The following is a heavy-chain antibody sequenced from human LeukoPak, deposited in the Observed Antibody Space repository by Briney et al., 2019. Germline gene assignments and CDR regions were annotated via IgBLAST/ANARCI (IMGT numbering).Heavy chain of an antibody. CDR2: IKQDGSEK. V-gene: IGHV3-7*04. CDR3: ARDRHYYDSSGYYCVDAFDI. D-gene: IGHD3-22*01. Sequence: PGGSLRLSCAASGFTFSRYWMSWVRQAPGKGLEWVANIKQDGSEKYYVDSVKGRFTISRDNAKNSLCLEMNSLRAEDTALYYCARDRHYYDSSGYYCVDAFDIWGQGTTVTVSS. J-gene: IGHJ3*02. CDR1: GFTFSRYW.